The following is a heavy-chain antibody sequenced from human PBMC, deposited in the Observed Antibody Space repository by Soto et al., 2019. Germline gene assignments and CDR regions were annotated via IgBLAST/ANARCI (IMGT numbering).Heavy chain of an antibody. V-gene: IGHV1-69*04. CDR1: GGTFSSYT. D-gene: IGHD6-19*01. CDR3: ARESGSGWYQEGY. J-gene: IGHJ4*02. CDR2: IIPILGIA. Sequence: SVKVSCKASGGTFSSYTISWVRQAPGQGLEWMGRIIPILGIANYAQKFQGRVTITADKSTSTAYMELSSLRSEDTAVYYCARESGSGWYQEGYWGQGTLVTVS.